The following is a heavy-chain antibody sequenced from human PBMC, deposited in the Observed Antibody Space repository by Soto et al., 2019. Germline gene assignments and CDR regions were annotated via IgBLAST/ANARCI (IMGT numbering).Heavy chain of an antibody. V-gene: IGHV1-46*03. Sequence: ASVKVSCKASGYTFTSYYMHWVRQAPGQGLEWMGIINPSGGSTSYAQKFQGRVTMTRDTSTSTVYMELSSLRSEDTAVYYCARAPRTRYSGYELTDDYWGQGTLVTVSA. CDR1: GYTFTSYY. CDR2: INPSGGST. J-gene: IGHJ4*02. D-gene: IGHD5-12*01. CDR3: ARAPRTRYSGYELTDDY.